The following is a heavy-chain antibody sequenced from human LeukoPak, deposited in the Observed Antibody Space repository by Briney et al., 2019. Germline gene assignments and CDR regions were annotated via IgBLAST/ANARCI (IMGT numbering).Heavy chain of an antibody. V-gene: IGHV3-7*01. CDR1: GFTFSNYW. J-gene: IGHJ4*02. CDR3: AAGAGWLIDY. Sequence: GESLRLSCAASGFTFSNYWMNWVRQAPGKGLEWVAIIKKDGSEKIYVDSVRGRFTISRDNAKNTLYLQMNSLRAEDTAVYYCAAGAGWLIDYWGQGTLVTVSS. D-gene: IGHD6-19*01. CDR2: IKKDGSEK.